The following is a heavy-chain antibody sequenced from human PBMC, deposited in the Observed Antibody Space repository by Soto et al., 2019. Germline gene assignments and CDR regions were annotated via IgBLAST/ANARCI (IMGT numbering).Heavy chain of an antibody. J-gene: IGHJ4*02. CDR2: IYHTGST. V-gene: IGHV4-4*01. CDR3: ARNPPGGYSEY. CDR1: VASISHIHW. Sequence: PETLSLTCAASVASISHIHWWSWVRPSPGKGLEWVGEIYHTGSTHYNPSLKSRVTISLDKSKNQFSLNLKSVTAADTAVYFCARNPPGGYSEYWGQGTRVTVSA.